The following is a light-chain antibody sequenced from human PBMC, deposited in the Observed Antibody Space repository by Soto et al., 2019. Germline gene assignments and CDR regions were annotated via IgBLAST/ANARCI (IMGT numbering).Light chain of an antibody. CDR2: GAS. CDR3: QQYNNWPPIT. CDR1: QSVSTN. V-gene: IGKV3-15*01. J-gene: IGKJ5*01. Sequence: EIVLTQSPGTLSLSPGERATLSCRASQSVSTNYLAWYQQKPGQAPRLLIYGASTRATGIPARFSGSGSGTEFTLTISSLQSEDFAVYYCQQYNNWPPITFGQGTRLETK.